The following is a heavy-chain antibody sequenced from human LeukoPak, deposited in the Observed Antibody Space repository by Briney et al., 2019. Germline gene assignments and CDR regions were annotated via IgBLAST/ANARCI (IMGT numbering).Heavy chain of an antibody. J-gene: IGHJ4*02. Sequence: ASVKVSCKASGYTFTSYAMNWVRQAPGQGLEWMGWINTNTGNPTYAQGFTGRIVFSLDTSVSTAYLQISSLKAEDTAVYYCARAHLNIVVVPAAIKSNSHFDYWGQGTLVTVSS. CDR3: ARAHLNIVVVPAAIKSNSHFDY. D-gene: IGHD2-2*01. CDR1: GYTFTSYA. CDR2: INTNTGNP. V-gene: IGHV7-4-1*02.